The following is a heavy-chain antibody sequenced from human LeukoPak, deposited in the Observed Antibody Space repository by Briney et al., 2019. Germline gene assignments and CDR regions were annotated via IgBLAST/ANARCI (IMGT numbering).Heavy chain of an antibody. CDR1: GGTFSSYA. D-gene: IGHD3-10*01. CDR2: IIPILGIA. Sequence: SVKVSCKASGGTFSSYAISWVRQAPGQGLEWMGRIIPILGIANYAQKFQGRVTITADKSTSTAYMELSSLRSEDTAVYYCARDDLMVRGVIPDYWGQGTLVTVSS. CDR3: ARDDLMVRGVIPDY. J-gene: IGHJ4*02. V-gene: IGHV1-69*04.